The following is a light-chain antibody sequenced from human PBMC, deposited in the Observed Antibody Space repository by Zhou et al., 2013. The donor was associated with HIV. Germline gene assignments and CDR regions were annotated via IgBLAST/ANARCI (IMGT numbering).Light chain of an antibody. CDR1: QSISAW. Sequence: DIHMTQSPSTLSASVGDRVTITCRASQSISAWLAWYQQKPGKAPNVLIMEASSLGSGVPSRFTGTGSGTEFTLTISSLQPEDIATYYCQQYDNLPRPPITFGQGTRLEIK. J-gene: IGKJ5*01. CDR2: EAS. CDR3: QQYDNLPRPPIT. V-gene: IGKV1-5*03.